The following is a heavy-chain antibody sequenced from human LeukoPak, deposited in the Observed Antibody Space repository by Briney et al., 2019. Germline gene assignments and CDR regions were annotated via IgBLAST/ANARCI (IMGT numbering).Heavy chain of an antibody. V-gene: IGHV4-34*01. Sequence: SETLSLTCAVYGGSFSGYYWSWIRQPPGKGLEWIGEINHSGSTNYNPSFKSRVTISVDTSKNQFSLKLSSVTAADTAVYYCARGTYDFWSGYHYGMDVWGQGTTVTVSS. CDR3: ARGTYDFWSGYHYGMDV. J-gene: IGHJ6*02. CDR2: INHSGST. CDR1: GGSFSGYY. D-gene: IGHD3-3*01.